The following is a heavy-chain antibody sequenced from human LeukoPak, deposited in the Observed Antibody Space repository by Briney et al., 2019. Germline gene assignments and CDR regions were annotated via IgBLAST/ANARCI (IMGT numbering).Heavy chain of an antibody. J-gene: IGHJ1*01. V-gene: IGHV4-59*12. CDR2: IYYSGST. D-gene: IGHD4-17*01. CDR3: ARGHSPVTTKVSYFQH. Sequence: SETLSLTCTVSGGSISTYYWIWIRQAPGKGLEWIGYIYYSGSTNYNPSLNSRVTISVDTSKNQFSLKLSSVTAADTAVYYCARGHSPVTTKVSYFQHWGQGTLVTVSS. CDR1: GGSISTYY.